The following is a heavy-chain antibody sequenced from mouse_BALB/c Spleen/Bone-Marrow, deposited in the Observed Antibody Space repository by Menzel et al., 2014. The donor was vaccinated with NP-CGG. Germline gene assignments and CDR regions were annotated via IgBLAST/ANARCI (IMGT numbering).Heavy chain of an antibody. CDR1: GFSLTSYG. CDR3: AREGRGYYGSSGAAMDY. D-gene: IGHD1-1*01. CDR2: IWAGGST. Sequence: QVHVKQSGPGLVAPSQSLSITCTVSGFSLTSYGVHWVRQPPGKGLEWLGVIWAGGSTSYNSALMSRLSINQDNSKSQVFLKLNSLQTDDTATYYCAREGRGYYGSSGAAMDYWDQGTSVTVSS. J-gene: IGHJ4*01. V-gene: IGHV2-9*02.